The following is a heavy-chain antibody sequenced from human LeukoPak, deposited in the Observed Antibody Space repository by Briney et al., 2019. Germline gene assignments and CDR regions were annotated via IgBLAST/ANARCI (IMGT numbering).Heavy chain of an antibody. Sequence: SVKVSCKASGGTFSSYAISWVRQAPGQGLEWMGGIIPIFGTANYAQKFQGRVTITADESTSTAYMELSSLRSENTAVYYCARKDYPLAYCGGDCYSGFDYWGQGTLVTVSS. CDR1: GGTFSSYA. J-gene: IGHJ4*02. V-gene: IGHV1-69*13. CDR2: IIPIFGTA. CDR3: ARKDYPLAYCGGDCYSGFDY. D-gene: IGHD2-21*01.